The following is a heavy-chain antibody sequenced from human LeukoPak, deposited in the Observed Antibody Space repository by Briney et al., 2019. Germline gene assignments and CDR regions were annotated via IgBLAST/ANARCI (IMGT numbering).Heavy chain of an antibody. Sequence: ASVKVSCKVSGYTLTELSMHWVRQAPGKGREWMGGFDPEEGETIYAQKFKGRVTMTEDTSADTAYMELSSLRSEDTAVYYCATGMVYVNWFDPWGQGTLVTVSS. CDR3: ATGMVYVNWFDP. D-gene: IGHD2-8*01. CDR2: FDPEEGET. V-gene: IGHV1-24*01. J-gene: IGHJ5*02. CDR1: GYTLTELS.